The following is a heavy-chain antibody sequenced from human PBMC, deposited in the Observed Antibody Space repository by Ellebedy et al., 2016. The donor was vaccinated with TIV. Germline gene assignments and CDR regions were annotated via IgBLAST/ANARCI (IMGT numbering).Heavy chain of an antibody. CDR1: GFTFSDHA. Sequence: GESLKISCAASGFTFSDHAVHWVRQAPGKGLEWVSCISSGAGTYYADSVKGRFTISRDNSKNTVYLQMNRLRAEDPAVYYCARDAIGVAAPDYWGQGTLVTVSS. CDR2: ISSGAGT. J-gene: IGHJ4*02. D-gene: IGHD6-13*01. CDR3: ARDAIGVAAPDY. V-gene: IGHV3-23*01.